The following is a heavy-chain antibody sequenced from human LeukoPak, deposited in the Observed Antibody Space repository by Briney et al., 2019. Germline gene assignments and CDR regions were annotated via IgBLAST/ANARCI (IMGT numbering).Heavy chain of an antibody. V-gene: IGHV3-7*01. CDR3: AKDEVGGHFEY. Sequence: PGGSLRLSCAASGFTFRSYWMSWVRQAPGQGLECVAKIKEDGREKYYVDSVKGRFTISRDNAKNSLYLQMNSLRAEDTAVYYCAKDEVGGHFEYWGQGTLVTVSS. CDR1: GFTFRSYW. J-gene: IGHJ4*02. CDR2: IKEDGREK. D-gene: IGHD1-26*01.